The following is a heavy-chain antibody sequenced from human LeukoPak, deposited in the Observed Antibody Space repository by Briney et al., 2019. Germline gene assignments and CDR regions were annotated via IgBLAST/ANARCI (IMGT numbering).Heavy chain of an antibody. CDR3: ARDRDDNLFDY. Sequence: SETLSLNCTVSGGSISSSSYYWSWIRQPAGKGLEWIGRIYTSGSTNYNPSLNSRVTISVNTSKNQFSLKLSSVTAADTAVYYCARDRDDNLFDYWGQGTLVTVSS. D-gene: IGHD1-14*01. CDR1: GGSISSSSYY. J-gene: IGHJ4*02. CDR2: IYTSGST. V-gene: IGHV4-61*02.